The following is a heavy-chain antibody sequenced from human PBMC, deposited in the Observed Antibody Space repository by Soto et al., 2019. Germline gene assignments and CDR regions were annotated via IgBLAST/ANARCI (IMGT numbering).Heavy chain of an antibody. D-gene: IGHD3-3*01. CDR1: GFPFSDYA. Sequence: GGSLRLSCAASGFPFSDYAMGWVRQAPGKGLQWVSVISSRGGDTYYADSVRGRFTISRDNSKSTMSLQMSSLRAEDTAIYFCAKDLFPALSGKDYYYGLDVWGPGTTVTVSS. V-gene: IGHV3-23*01. CDR2: ISSRGGDT. CDR3: AKDLFPALSGKDYYYGLDV. J-gene: IGHJ6*02.